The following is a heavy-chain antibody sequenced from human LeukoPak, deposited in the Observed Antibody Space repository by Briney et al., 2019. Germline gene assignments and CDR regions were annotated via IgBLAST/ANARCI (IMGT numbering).Heavy chain of an antibody. Sequence: ASVKVSCKASGYTFTSYAMNWVRQAPGQGLEWMGWINTNTGNPTYAHGFTGRFVFSLDTSVSTAYLQISSLKAEDTAVYYCATSPGRSSWYLGEYYFDYWGQGTLVTVSS. CDR2: INTNTGNP. V-gene: IGHV7-4-1*02. J-gene: IGHJ4*02. D-gene: IGHD6-13*01. CDR1: GYTFTSYA. CDR3: ATSPGRSSWYLGEYYFDY.